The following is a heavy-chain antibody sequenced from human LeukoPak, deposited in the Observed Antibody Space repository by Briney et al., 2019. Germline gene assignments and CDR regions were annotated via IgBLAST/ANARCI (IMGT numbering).Heavy chain of an antibody. CDR3: ASSFEYSNSLGMDY. CDR2: IYYSGST. V-gene: IGHV4-39*07. CDR1: GGSISSTSYY. J-gene: IGHJ4*02. Sequence: SETLSLTCTVSGGSISSTSYYWGWIRQPPGKGLEWIGNIYYSGSTYYNPSLKSRVTISVDTSKNQFSLKLSSVTAADTAVYYCASSFEYSNSLGMDYWGQGTLVSVSS. D-gene: IGHD6-6*01.